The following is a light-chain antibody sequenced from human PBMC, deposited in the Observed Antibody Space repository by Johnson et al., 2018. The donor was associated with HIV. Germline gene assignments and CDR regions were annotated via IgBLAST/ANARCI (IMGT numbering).Light chain of an antibody. CDR1: SSNIGNKY. V-gene: IGLV1-51*02. CDR3: GTWDSSLSTGGNV. J-gene: IGLJ1*01. Sequence: QSVLTQPPSVSAAPGQKVTISCSGSSSNIGNKYVSWYQQLPGTAPKLLIYENTKRPSGIPDRFSGSKSGTSATLGITGLQTGDEADYYCGTWDSSLSTGGNVFGTGTKVTVL. CDR2: ENT.